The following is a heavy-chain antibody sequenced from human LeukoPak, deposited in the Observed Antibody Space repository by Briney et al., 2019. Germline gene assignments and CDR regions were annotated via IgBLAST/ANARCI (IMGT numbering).Heavy chain of an antibody. J-gene: IGHJ4*02. CDR2: ISGSGGST. CDR1: GFTFSSYA. V-gene: IGHV3-23*01. CDR3: AKVVTGVRFLEWLSEYYFDY. D-gene: IGHD3-3*01. Sequence: GGSLRLSCAASGFTFSSYAMGWVRQAPGKGLEWVSAISGSGGSTYYADSVKGRFTISRDNSKNTLYLQMNSLRAEDTAVYYCAKVVTGVRFLEWLSEYYFDYWGQGTLVTVSS.